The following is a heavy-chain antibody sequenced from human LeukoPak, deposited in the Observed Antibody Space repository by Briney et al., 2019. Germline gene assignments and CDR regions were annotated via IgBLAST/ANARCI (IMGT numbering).Heavy chain of an antibody. CDR3: AKEDSRGHWFDY. D-gene: IGHD3-22*01. V-gene: IGHV3-30-3*01. CDR2: ISYDGSNK. CDR1: GFTFSSYA. Sequence: PGGSLRLSCAASGFTFSSYAMHWVRQAPGKGLEWVAVISYDGSNKYYADSVKGRFTISRDNSKNTLYLQMDSLTAEDMAVYYCAKEDSRGHWFDYWGQGTLVTVSS. J-gene: IGHJ4*02.